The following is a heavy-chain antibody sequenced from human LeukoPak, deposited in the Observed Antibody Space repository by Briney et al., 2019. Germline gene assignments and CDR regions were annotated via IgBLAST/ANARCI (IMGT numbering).Heavy chain of an antibody. Sequence: GGSLRLSCAASGFTFSSYWMSWVRQAPGKGLEWVSAISGSGGSTYYADSVKGRFTISRDNSKNTLYLQMNSLRAEDTAVYYCAKDPRGFGERGVNWFDPWGQGTLVTVSS. CDR1: GFTFSSYW. CDR2: ISGSGGST. D-gene: IGHD3-10*01. CDR3: AKDPRGFGERGVNWFDP. J-gene: IGHJ5*02. V-gene: IGHV3-23*01.